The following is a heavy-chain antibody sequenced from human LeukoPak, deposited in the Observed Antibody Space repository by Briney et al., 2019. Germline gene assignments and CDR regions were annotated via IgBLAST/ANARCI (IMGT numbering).Heavy chain of an antibody. V-gene: IGHV1-46*01. D-gene: IGHD2-15*01. Sequence: ASVKVSCKASGYTFTSYYMHWVRQAPGQGLEWMGIINPSGGSTTYAQKFQGRVTMTRDTSTSTVYMELSSLRSEDTAVYYCARAGGYCSGGSCRSDAFDIWGQGTMVTVSS. CDR1: GYTFTSYY. J-gene: IGHJ3*02. CDR3: ARAGGYCSGGSCRSDAFDI. CDR2: INPSGGST.